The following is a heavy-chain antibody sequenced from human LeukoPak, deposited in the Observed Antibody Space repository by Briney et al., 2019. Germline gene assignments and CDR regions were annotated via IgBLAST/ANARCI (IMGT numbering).Heavy chain of an antibody. CDR1: GYTFTGYY. Sequence: ASVKVSCKASGYTFTGYYMHWVRQAPGQGLEWMGWINPNSGGTNYAQKFQGRVTITADKSTSTAYMELSSLRSEDTAVYYCARDIVVVPAATFGMDVWGQGTTVTVSS. V-gene: IGHV1-2*02. CDR3: ARDIVVVPAATFGMDV. CDR2: INPNSGGT. J-gene: IGHJ6*02. D-gene: IGHD2-2*01.